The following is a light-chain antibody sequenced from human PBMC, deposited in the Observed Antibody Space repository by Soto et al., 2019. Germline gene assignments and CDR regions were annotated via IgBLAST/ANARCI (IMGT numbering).Light chain of an antibody. CDR3: QSYDSSLGASV. J-gene: IGLJ2*01. CDR1: SSNIGAGYD. V-gene: IGLV1-40*01. CDR2: GNT. Sequence: QSVLTQPPSVSGAPGQRVTISCTGSSSNIGAGYDVHWYQQLPGTAPKLLIYGNTNRPSGVPDRFSGSKSGTSASLAITGLQAEDEADYYCQSYDSSLGASVFGGGTKLTVL.